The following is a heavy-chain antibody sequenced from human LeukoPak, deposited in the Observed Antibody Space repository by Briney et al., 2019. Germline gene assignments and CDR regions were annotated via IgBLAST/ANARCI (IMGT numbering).Heavy chain of an antibody. CDR3: ASQYCSSTSCYRSS. Sequence: PGGSLRLSCAASGFTFSSYAMSWVRQAPGKGLEWVSFITGSSSYKHYADSVKGRFTVSRDNAHNSLYLQMNSLRAEDTAVYYCASQYCSSTSCYRSSWGQGTLVTVSS. V-gene: IGHV3-21*06. J-gene: IGHJ4*02. CDR2: ITGSSSYK. CDR1: GFTFSSYA. D-gene: IGHD2-2*02.